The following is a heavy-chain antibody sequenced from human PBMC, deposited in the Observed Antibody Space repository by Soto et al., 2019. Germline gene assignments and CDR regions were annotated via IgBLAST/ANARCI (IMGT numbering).Heavy chain of an antibody. D-gene: IGHD4-17*01. CDR1: GGSISSYY. CDR2: IYTSGST. V-gene: IGHV4-4*07. CDR3: ARDTRGSYGGNSYYYYYGMDV. J-gene: IGHJ6*02. Sequence: SETLSLTCTVSGGSISSYYWSWIRQPAGKGLEWIGRIYTSGSTNYNPSLKSRVTMSVDTSKNQFSLKLSSVTAADTAVYYCARDTRGSYGGNSYYYYYGMDVWGQGTTVTVSS.